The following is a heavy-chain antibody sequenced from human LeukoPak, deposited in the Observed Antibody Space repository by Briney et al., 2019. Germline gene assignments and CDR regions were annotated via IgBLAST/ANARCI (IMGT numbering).Heavy chain of an antibody. CDR2: IKQDGSEK. D-gene: IGHD4-17*01. CDR3: ARIKQDGDFYFDY. Sequence: GGSLRLSCAASGFTFSNHWMSWVRQAPGKGLEWVAKIKQDGSEKYYVDSVKGRFTISRDNAKNSLYLQMNSLRAEDTAVYYCARIKQDGDFYFDYWGQGTLVTVSS. J-gene: IGHJ4*02. V-gene: IGHV3-7*01. CDR1: GFTFSNHW.